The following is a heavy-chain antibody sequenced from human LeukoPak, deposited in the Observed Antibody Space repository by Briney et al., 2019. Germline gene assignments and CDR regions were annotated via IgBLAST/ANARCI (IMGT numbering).Heavy chain of an antibody. CDR2: IYYSGST. CDR3: AREVRPHYDILTGYEKNYFDY. V-gene: IGHV4-59*11. Sequence: SETLSLTRTVSGGSISSHYWSWIRQPPGKGLEWIGYIYYSGSTNYNPSLKSRVTISVDTSKNQFSLKLSSVTAADTAVYYCAREVRPHYDILTGYEKNYFDYWGQGTLVTVSS. D-gene: IGHD3-9*01. CDR1: GGSISSHY. J-gene: IGHJ4*02.